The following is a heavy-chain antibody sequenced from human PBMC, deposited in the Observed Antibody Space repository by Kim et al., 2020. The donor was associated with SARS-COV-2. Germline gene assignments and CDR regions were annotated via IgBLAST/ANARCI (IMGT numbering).Heavy chain of an antibody. D-gene: IGHD3-22*01. V-gene: IGHV4-59*08. CDR2: IYYSGST. Sequence: SETLSLTCTVSGGSISSYYWSWIRQPPGKGLEWIGYIYYSGSTNYNPSLKSRVTISVDTSKNQFSLKLSSVTAADTAVYYCVRHFYDSSGLDFDYWGQGT. J-gene: IGHJ4*02. CDR3: VRHFYDSSGLDFDY. CDR1: GGSISSYY.